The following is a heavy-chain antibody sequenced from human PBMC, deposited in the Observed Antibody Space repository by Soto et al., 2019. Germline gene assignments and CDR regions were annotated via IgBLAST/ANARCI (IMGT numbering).Heavy chain of an antibody. Sequence: GGSLRHSCEASEFTFSSYVMHWVREAPGKGLEWVTMISYDGTKKYYADSVNGRFTISRDNSKNTLYLQMNNLRTEDTAVYYCAKEGVGATRAFDIWGPGTMVTVSS. D-gene: IGHD1-26*01. J-gene: IGHJ3*02. V-gene: IGHV3-30*18. CDR3: AKEGVGATRAFDI. CDR2: ISYDGTKK. CDR1: EFTFSSYV.